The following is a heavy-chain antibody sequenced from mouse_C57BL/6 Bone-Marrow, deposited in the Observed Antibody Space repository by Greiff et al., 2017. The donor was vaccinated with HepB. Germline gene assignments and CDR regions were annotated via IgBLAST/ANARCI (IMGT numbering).Heavy chain of an antibody. CDR2: IDPSDSYT. J-gene: IGHJ3*01. CDR1: GYTFTSYW. V-gene: IGHV1-59*01. D-gene: IGHD2-4*01. CDR3: ARMDDYDPLAY. Sequence: QVQLQQPGAELVRPGTSVKLSCKASGYTFTSYWMHWVKQRPGQGLEWIGVIDPSDSYTNYNQKFKGKATLTVDTSSSTAYMQLSSLTSEDSAVYYCARMDDYDPLAYWGQGTLVTVSA.